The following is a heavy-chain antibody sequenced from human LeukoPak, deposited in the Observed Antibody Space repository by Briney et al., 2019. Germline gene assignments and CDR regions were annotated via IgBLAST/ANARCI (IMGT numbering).Heavy chain of an antibody. CDR1: GFTFSNYA. J-gene: IGHJ1*01. V-gene: IGHV3-30*04. D-gene: IGHD3-10*01. CDR2: ISYDGSNK. Sequence: GGSLRLSCAASGFTFSNYALHWVRQAPGKGLEWVAVISYDGSNKFYADSVRGRFTISRDNSKNTLFLQMNSLRPEDTAVYYCARSYGSGSYLPASIDTSPGYFQHWGQGTLVTVSS. CDR3: ARSYGSGSYLPASIDTSPGYFQH.